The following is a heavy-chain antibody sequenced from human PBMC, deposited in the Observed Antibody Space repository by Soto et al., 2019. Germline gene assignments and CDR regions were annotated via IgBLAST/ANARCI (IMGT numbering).Heavy chain of an antibody. D-gene: IGHD1-1*01. V-gene: IGHV1-3*01. CDR1: GYTFTSYA. CDR2: INAGNGKT. Sequence: GASVKVSCKASGYTFTSYAMHWVRQAPGQRLEWMGWINAGNGKTKYSQKFQGRVTITRDTSASTAYMELSSLRSEDTAVYYCARNARPYEQRHYYYYGMDVWGQGTTVTVSS. J-gene: IGHJ6*02. CDR3: ARNARPYEQRHYYYYGMDV.